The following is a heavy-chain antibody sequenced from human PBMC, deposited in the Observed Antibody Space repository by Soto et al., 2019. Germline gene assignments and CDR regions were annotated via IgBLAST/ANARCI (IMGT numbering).Heavy chain of an antibody. V-gene: IGHV3-66*01. CDR3: AAASAGYYYYGMDV. CDR1: GFTVIRHY. Sequence: EVQLVESGGGLVQPGGSLRLSCAASGFTVIRHYRSWSRQATGKGLEWVSGIYSTDSTYYADSVKGRFSISRDISKTTLYLQLNSLRAEDTAVYYCAAASAGYYYYGMDVWGQGTTVTVSS. J-gene: IGHJ6*02. CDR2: IYSTDST. D-gene: IGHD6-13*01.